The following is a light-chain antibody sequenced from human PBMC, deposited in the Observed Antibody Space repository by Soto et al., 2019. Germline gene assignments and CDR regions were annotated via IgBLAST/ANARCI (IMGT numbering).Light chain of an antibody. CDR1: SSSIGRKT. CDR2: SNN. V-gene: IGLV1-44*01. Sequence: QSVLTQPPSASGTPGQRVTISCSGSSSSIGRKTVNWYQQLPGTAPKLLIYSNNQRPSGVPDRFSGSKSGTSGSLAISGLQSEDEADYYCAAWDDSLNGVVFGGGTKLTVL. CDR3: AAWDDSLNGVV. J-gene: IGLJ3*02.